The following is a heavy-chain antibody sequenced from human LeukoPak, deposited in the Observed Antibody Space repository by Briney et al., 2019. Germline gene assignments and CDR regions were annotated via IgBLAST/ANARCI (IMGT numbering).Heavy chain of an antibody. CDR1: GNYW. V-gene: IGHV3-33*08. Sequence: GGSLRLSCAASGNYWMHWVRQAPGKGLEWVAVIWYDGSNKYYADSVKGRFTISRDNSKNTLYLQMNSLRAEDTAVYYCARDAPERYGMDVWGQGTTVTVSS. CDR2: IWYDGSNK. CDR3: ARDAPERYGMDV. J-gene: IGHJ6*02.